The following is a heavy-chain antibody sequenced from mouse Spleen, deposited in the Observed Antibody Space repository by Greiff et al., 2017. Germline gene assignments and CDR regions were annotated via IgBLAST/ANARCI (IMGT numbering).Heavy chain of an antibody. CDR3: TTNRNFGDYAMDY. J-gene: IGHJ4*01. Sequence: VQLQQSGAELVRPGASVKLSCTASGFNIKDDYMHWVKQRPEQGLEWIGWIDPENGDTEYASKFQGKATITADTSSNTAYLQLSSLTSEDTAVYYCTTNRNFGDYAMDYWGQGTSVTVSS. CDR2: IDPENGDT. D-gene: IGHD2-1*01. V-gene: IGHV14-4*01. CDR1: GFNIKDDY.